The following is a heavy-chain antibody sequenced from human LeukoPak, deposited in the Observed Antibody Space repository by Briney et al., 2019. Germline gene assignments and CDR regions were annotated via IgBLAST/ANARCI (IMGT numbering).Heavy chain of an antibody. CDR1: GFTFSSYA. J-gene: IGHJ4*02. D-gene: IGHD3-16*01. V-gene: IGHV3-23*01. Sequence: GGSLRLSCAASGFTFSSYAMCWVRQAPGKGLEWDSAISGSGGITYYADSVKGRFTISRDNSKNTLYLQMNSLRAEDTAVYYCATAAGGRYFDYWGQGTLVTVSS. CDR3: ATAAGGRYFDY. CDR2: ISGSGGIT.